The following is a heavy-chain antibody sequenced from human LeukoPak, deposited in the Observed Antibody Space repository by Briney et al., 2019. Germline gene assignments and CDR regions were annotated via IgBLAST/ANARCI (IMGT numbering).Heavy chain of an antibody. CDR2: ISSSSSTI. CDR1: GFTFSSYS. Sequence: GGSLRLSCAASGFTFSSYSMNWVRQAPGKGLEWVSYISSSSSTIYYADSVKGRFTISRDNAKNSLYLQMNSLRDEDTAVYYCARSKDYYYYYGMDVWGQGTTVTVSS. CDR3: ARSKDYYYYYGMDV. J-gene: IGHJ6*02. D-gene: IGHD4-11*01. V-gene: IGHV3-48*02.